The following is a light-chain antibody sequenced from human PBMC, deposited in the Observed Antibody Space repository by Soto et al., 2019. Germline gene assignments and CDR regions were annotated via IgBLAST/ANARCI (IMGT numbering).Light chain of an antibody. CDR1: PSNSNY. V-gene: IGKV3-11*01. CDR2: EAS. Sequence: EIVLTHSPATLSLSPGERATLSCRASPSNSNYLAWYQQKPGQAPRLLIYEASNRATGIPARFSGSGSGTDFTLTISSLQAEDVAVFYCQQYGHSPRTFGQGTKVDIK. J-gene: IGKJ1*01. CDR3: QQYGHSPRT.